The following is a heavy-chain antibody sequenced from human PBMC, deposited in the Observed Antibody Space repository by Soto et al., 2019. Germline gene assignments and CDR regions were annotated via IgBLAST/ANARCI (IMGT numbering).Heavy chain of an antibody. D-gene: IGHD3-3*01. Sequence: GGSLRLSCAASGFTFSNAWMSWVRQAPGKGLEWVGRIKSKTDGGTTDYAAPVKGRFTISRDDSKNTLYLQMNSLKTEDTAVYYCTTGLLTIFGVVTSPTYYYYGTGVWGQGTTVTVAS. CDR3: TTGLLTIFGVVTSPTYYYYGTGV. J-gene: IGHJ6*02. V-gene: IGHV3-15*01. CDR1: GFTFSNAW. CDR2: IKSKTDGGTT.